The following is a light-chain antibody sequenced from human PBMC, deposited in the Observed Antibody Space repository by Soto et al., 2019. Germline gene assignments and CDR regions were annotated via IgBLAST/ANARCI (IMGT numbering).Light chain of an antibody. Sequence: EIVLTHSPGTLSLSPGERATLSCRASQSVISNYLAWYQQRPGQAPRLLIYGATSRATGIPDRFSGSLSGTDFTRTISSMEPEDFAVYYCQQYGRSPIFAFGPWAKVEIK. V-gene: IGKV3-20*01. J-gene: IGKJ3*01. CDR1: QSVISNY. CDR3: QQYGRSPIFA. CDR2: GAT.